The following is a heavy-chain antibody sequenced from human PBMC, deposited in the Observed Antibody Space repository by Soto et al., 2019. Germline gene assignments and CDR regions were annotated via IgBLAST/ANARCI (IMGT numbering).Heavy chain of an antibody. CDR3: ATDIVVVPAANYYYYGMDV. J-gene: IGHJ6*02. CDR1: GGTFSSYA. V-gene: IGHV1-69*01. D-gene: IGHD2-2*01. Sequence: QVQLVQSGAEVKKPGSSVKVSCKASGGTFSSYAISWVRQAPGQGLEWMGGIIPIFGTANYAQKFQGRVTITADESTSTAYMELSSLRSEDTAVYYCATDIVVVPAANYYYYGMDVWGQGTTVTVSS. CDR2: IIPIFGTA.